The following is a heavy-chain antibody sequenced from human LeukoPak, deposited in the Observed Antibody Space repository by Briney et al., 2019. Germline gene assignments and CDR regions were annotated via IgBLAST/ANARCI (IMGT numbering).Heavy chain of an antibody. CDR1: GXSFSGYY. J-gene: IGHJ4*02. CDR3: ARGRSDQRYSSGWSVIDY. Sequence: SETLSLTCAVYGXSFSGYYGSWIRQPPGKGLEWIEEINHSGSTNYNPSLKSRVTISVDTSKNQFSLKLSSVTAADTAVYYCARGRSDQRYSSGWSVIDYWGQGTLVTVSS. V-gene: IGHV4-34*01. D-gene: IGHD6-19*01. CDR2: INHSGST.